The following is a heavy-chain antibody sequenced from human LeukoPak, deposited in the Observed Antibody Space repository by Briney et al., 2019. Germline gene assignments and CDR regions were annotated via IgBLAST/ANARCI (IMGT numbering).Heavy chain of an antibody. CDR3: AKGPAVGDSYPYCMDV. Sequence: GGSLRLSCAASGFTFSSYAMSWVRQAPGKGLEWVSAISGSGGSTYYAESVKGRFTICRVNSKNTQYLKMNSLRAGDTAVYYCAKGPAVGDSYPYCMDVWGQGTTVTVSS. D-gene: IGHD6-19*01. CDR1: GFTFSSYA. CDR2: ISGSGGST. J-gene: IGHJ6*02. V-gene: IGHV3-23*01.